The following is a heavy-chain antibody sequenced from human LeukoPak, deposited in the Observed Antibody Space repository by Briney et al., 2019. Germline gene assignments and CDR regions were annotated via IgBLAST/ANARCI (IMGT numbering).Heavy chain of an antibody. J-gene: IGHJ4*02. V-gene: IGHV1-46*01. D-gene: IGHD3-3*01. Sequence: ASVKVSCKASGYTFTSYYMHWVRQAPGQGLEWMGIINPSGGSTSYAQKFQGRVTMTRDTSTSTVYMELSSLRSEDTAVYYCARGGANFWSGYYMSPVKNYYFDYWGQGTLVTVSS. CDR2: INPSGGST. CDR1: GYTFTSYY. CDR3: ARGGANFWSGYYMSPVKNYYFDY.